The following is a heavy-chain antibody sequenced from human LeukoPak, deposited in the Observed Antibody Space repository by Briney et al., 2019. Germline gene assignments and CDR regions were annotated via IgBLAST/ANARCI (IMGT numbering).Heavy chain of an antibody. D-gene: IGHD6-6*01. CDR3: AKDIAARPSHFDY. CDR2: TSWNSGSI. V-gene: IGHV3-9*03. J-gene: IGHJ4*02. Sequence: PGGSLRLSCAASGFTFDDYAMHWVRQAPGKGLEWVSGTSWNSGSIGYADSVKGRFTISRDNAKNSLYLQMNSLRAEDMALYYCAKDIAARPSHFDYWGQGTLVTVSS. CDR1: GFTFDDYA.